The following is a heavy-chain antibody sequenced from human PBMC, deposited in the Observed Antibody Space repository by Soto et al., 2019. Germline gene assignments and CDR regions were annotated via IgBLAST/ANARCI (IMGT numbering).Heavy chain of an antibody. D-gene: IGHD4-17*01. J-gene: IGHJ4*02. Sequence: SETLSLTCTVSGDSISSGDYYWSWIRQPPGKGLEWIGYIYYTGSTYYNPSLKSRLSISVDTSENQFSLSLHSVTAADTAVYYCARGGGEYDYWGPGTLVTVSS. V-gene: IGHV4-30-4*01. CDR1: GDSISSGDYY. CDR3: ARGGGEYDY. CDR2: IYYTGST.